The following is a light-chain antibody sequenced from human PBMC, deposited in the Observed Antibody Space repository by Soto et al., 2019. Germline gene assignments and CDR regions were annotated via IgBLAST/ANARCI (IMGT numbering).Light chain of an antibody. J-gene: IGKJ1*01. CDR3: QQTYNTPRT. Sequence: EIQMTPSPSALSASAGDRVPITCRSSQTISNYLNWYQHKPGKAPKILIYAAFSLQSGVPSRFSGSGSGTDFTLTISSLQPEDFATYYCQQTYNTPRTFGQGTKVEIK. CDR2: AAF. CDR1: QTISNY. V-gene: IGKV1-39*01.